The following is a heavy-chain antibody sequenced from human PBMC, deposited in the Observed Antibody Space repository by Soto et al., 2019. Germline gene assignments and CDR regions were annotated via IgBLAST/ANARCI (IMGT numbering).Heavy chain of an antibody. Sequence: SGPTREPTQTLTLTCTFSGFSLTTSGVGVGWIRQPPGKALEWLVLIYWDDDKRYSPSLKSRLTITKDTSKNQVVLTMTNMDPVDTATYYCAHSEGWGSGWPFDYWGQGTLVTVSS. CDR3: AHSEGWGSGWPFDY. J-gene: IGHJ4*02. CDR2: IYWDDDK. D-gene: IGHD6-19*01. V-gene: IGHV2-5*02. CDR1: GFSLTTSGVG.